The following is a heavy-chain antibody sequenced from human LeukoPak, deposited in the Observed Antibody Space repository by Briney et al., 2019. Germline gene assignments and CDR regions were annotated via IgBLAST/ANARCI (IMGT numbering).Heavy chain of an antibody. V-gene: IGHV3-11*06. CDR2: ISSSSSYT. CDR1: GFTSSDYY. CDR3: ARKARGVFTPMDY. J-gene: IGHJ4*02. Sequence: AGGSLRLSCAASGFTSSDYYMSWIRQAPGKGLEWVSYISSSSSYTNYADCVKGRFTISRDNAKNSLYLQMNSLRAEDTAVYYCARKARGVFTPMDYWGQGTLVTVSS. D-gene: IGHD3-10*01.